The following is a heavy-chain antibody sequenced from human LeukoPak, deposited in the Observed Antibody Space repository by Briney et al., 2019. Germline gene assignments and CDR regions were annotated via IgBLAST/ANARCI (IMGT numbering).Heavy chain of an antibody. CDR1: GFTFSSYA. V-gene: IGHV3-23*01. J-gene: IGHJ4*02. CDR3: AKEGTFVVVPAATYDY. CDR2: ISGSGGST. D-gene: IGHD2-2*01. Sequence: GGSLRLSCAASGFTFSSYAMSWVRQAPGKGLEWVPAISGSGGSTYYADSVKGRFTISRDNSKNTLYLQMNSLRAEDTAVYYCAKEGTFVVVPAATYDYWGQGTLVTVSS.